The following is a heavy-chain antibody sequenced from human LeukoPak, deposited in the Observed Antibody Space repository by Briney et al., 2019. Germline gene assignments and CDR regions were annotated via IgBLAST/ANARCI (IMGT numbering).Heavy chain of an antibody. CDR2: IYSGGST. D-gene: IGHD3-9*01. CDR1: GFTFSSYA. Sequence: GGSLRLSCAASGFTFSSYAMSWVRQAPGKGLEWVSVIYSGGSTYYADSVKGRFTISRDNSKNTLYLQMNSLRAEDTAVYYCARGVQNYDILTGYYLYYFDYWGQGTLVTVSS. J-gene: IGHJ4*02. V-gene: IGHV3-53*01. CDR3: ARGVQNYDILTGYYLYYFDY.